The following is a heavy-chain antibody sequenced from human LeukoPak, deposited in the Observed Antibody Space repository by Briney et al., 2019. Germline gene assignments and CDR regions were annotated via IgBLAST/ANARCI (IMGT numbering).Heavy chain of an antibody. Sequence: SETLSLTCTVSGGSISSSYWSWIRQPPGKGLEWIGYIYYSGSTNYNPSLKSRFTISEDTSKNQFSLKLNSVTAADTAVYYCARHGPSSGWYTRYFDYWGQGTLVTVSS. V-gene: IGHV4-59*01. D-gene: IGHD6-19*01. CDR3: ARHGPSSGWYTRYFDY. CDR2: IYYSGST. CDR1: GGSISSSY. J-gene: IGHJ4*02.